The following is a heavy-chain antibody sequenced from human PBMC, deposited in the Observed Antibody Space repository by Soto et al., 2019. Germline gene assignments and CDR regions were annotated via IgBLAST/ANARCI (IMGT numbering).Heavy chain of an antibody. CDR1: GGTFSSYA. CDR2: IIPIFATA. CDR3: SALKYSSGWAGPFDI. V-gene: IGHV1-69*12. J-gene: IGHJ3*02. Sequence: QVQLVQSGAEVKKPGSSVKVSCKASGGTFSSYAITWVRQAPGQGLEWMGGIIPIFATANYARKCQGRVTITADESPSTAYMELSSLRSEDTAVYYCSALKYSSGWAGPFDIWGQGTMVTVSS. D-gene: IGHD6-19*01.